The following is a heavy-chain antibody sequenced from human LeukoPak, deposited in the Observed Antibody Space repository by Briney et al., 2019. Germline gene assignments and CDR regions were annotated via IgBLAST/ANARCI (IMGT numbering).Heavy chain of an antibody. V-gene: IGHV3-23*01. D-gene: IGHD3-10*01. Sequence: QPGGSLRLSCAASGFTFSSYAMSWVRQAPGKGLEWVSAISGSGGSTYYADSVKGQFTISRDNSKNTLYLQMNSLRAEDTAVYYCAKDPGLLWFGELLYFDYWGQGTLVTVSS. CDR3: AKDPGLLWFGELLYFDY. CDR1: GFTFSSYA. CDR2: ISGSGGST. J-gene: IGHJ4*02.